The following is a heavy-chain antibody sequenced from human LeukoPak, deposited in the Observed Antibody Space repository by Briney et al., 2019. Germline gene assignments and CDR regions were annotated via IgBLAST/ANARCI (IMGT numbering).Heavy chain of an antibody. D-gene: IGHD3-22*01. J-gene: IGHJ4*02. CDR2: INPSGGST. V-gene: IGHV1-46*01. CDR3: ARDHGLRWRAATMIVAKYLDY. CDR1: GYTFTSYY. Sequence: GASVKVSCKASGYTFTSYYMHWVRQAPGQGLEWMGIINPSGGSTSYAQKFQGRVTMTRDMSTSTVYMELSSLRSEDTAVYYCARDHGLRWRAATMIVAKYLDYWGQGTLVTVSS.